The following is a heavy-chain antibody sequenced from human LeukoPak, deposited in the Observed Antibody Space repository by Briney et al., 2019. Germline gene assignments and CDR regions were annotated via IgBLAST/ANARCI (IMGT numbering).Heavy chain of an antibody. CDR3: AKDGMYSSSSSYYFDY. J-gene: IGHJ4*02. Sequence: GGSLRLSCAASGFTFSSYAMSWVRQAPGKGLEWVSSISSSGGTTYYADSVKGRFTISRDYSRNTMYLQMNSLRAEDTALYYCAKDGMYSSSSSYYFDYWGPGTLVTVSS. V-gene: IGHV3-23*01. CDR2: ISSSGGTT. CDR1: GFTFSSYA. D-gene: IGHD6-6*01.